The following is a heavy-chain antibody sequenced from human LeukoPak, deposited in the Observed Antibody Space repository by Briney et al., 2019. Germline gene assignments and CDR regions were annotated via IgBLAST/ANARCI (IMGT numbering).Heavy chain of an antibody. V-gene: IGHV1-69*02. J-gene: IGHJ4*02. D-gene: IGHD3-3*01. Sequence: SVKLSCKASGGTFSSYTISWVRQAPGQGLEWMGRIIPILGVPNYAQKSQGSFTITADKSTSTAYMELSSLRSEDTAVYYCARGLTGYYDFWSGYYLDYWGQGTLVTVSS. CDR2: IIPILGVP. CDR3: ARGLTGYYDFWSGYYLDY. CDR1: GGTFSSYT.